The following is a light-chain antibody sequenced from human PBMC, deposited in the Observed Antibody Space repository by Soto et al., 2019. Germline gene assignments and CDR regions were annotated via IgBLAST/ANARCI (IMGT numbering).Light chain of an antibody. CDR3: QQSSNWPPWT. J-gene: IGKJ1*01. CDR1: QSVSSY. CDR2: DAS. V-gene: IGKV3-11*01. Sequence: EIVLTQSPATLSLSPGERATLSCRASQSVSSYLAWYQQTPGQAPRLLIYDASNRATGIPARFSGSGSGTDFTPTISSLEPEDFPVYYCQQSSNWPPWTFGQGTKVEIE.